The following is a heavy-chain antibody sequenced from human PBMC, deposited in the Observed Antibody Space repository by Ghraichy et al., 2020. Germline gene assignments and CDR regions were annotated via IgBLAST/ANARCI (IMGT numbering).Heavy chain of an antibody. Sequence: SETLSLTCAVSGYSISSGYYWGWIRQPPGKGLEWIGSIYHSGSTYYNPSLKSRVTISVDTSKNQFSLKLSSVTAADTAVYYCARRSVYDYVWGSYRYAFDYWGQGTLVTVSS. D-gene: IGHD3-16*02. CDR3: ARRSVYDYVWGSYRYAFDY. CDR2: IYHSGST. V-gene: IGHV4-38-2*01. J-gene: IGHJ4*02. CDR1: GYSISSGYY.